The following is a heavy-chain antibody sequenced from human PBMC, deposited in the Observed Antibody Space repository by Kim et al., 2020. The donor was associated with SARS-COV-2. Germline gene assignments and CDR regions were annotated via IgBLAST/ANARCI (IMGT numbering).Heavy chain of an antibody. V-gene: IGHV4-31*02. Sequence: YTPSLKSRVTISVDTSKNQFSLKLSSVTAADTAVYYCARESYGVYNWFDPWGQGTLVTVSS. J-gene: IGHJ5*02. CDR3: ARESYGVYNWFDP. D-gene: IGHD4-17*01.